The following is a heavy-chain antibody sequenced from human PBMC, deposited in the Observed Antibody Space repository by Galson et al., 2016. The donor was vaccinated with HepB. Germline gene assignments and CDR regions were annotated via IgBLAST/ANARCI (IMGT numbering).Heavy chain of an antibody. V-gene: IGHV4-4*02. D-gene: IGHD3-10*01. CDR2: ISHSGSA. CDR1: GGPIANSTW. J-gene: IGHJ1*01. Sequence: SETLSLTCAVSGGPIANSTWWSWVRQAPGKGLEWIGEISHSGSAHYNPSLESRVTLSSDMSRDESSLKLYSVTAADTAMYFCTRESGAFVPFGFWGQGALVTVSS. CDR3: TRESGAFVPFGF.